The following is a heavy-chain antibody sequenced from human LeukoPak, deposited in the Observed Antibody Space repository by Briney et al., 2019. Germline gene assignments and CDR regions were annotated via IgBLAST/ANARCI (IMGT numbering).Heavy chain of an antibody. Sequence: GASVKVSCKTSGYTFTSYCLSWVRQAPGQGLEWMGCIITYNGNTYYYQKLQGRVTMTTDTSTSTAYMELRSLRSDDTAVYYCAKTTVTSEEYFYDYMDVWGKGTPVTVSS. V-gene: IGHV1-18*01. CDR2: IITYNGNT. J-gene: IGHJ6*03. D-gene: IGHD4-17*01. CDR1: GYTFTSYC. CDR3: AKTTVTSEEYFYDYMDV.